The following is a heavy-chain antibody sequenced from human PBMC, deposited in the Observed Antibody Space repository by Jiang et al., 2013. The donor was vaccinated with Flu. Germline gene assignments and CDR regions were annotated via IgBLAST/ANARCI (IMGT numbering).Heavy chain of an antibody. CDR3: ASTPMYYYDSSGYYPLFDY. J-gene: IGHJ4*02. V-gene: IGHV4-59*08. CDR2: IYYSGST. CDR1: GGSISSYY. Sequence: PGLVKPSETLSLTCTVSGGSISSYYWSWIRQPPGKGLEWIGYIYYSGSTNYNPSLKSRVTISVDTSKNQFSLKLSSVTAADTAVYYCASTPMYYYDSSGYYPLFDYWGQGTLVTVSS. D-gene: IGHD3-22*01.